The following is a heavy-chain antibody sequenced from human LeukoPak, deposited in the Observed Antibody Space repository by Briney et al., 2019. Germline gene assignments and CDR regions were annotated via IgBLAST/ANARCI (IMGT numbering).Heavy chain of an antibody. J-gene: IGHJ3*02. V-gene: IGHV3-30*04. CDR1: GFTFSSYA. CDR2: ISYDGSNK. D-gene: IGHD6-19*01. Sequence: GGSLRLSCAASGFTFSSYAMHWVRQAPGKGLEWVAVISYDGSNKYYADSVKGRFTISRDNAKDTLYLQMNSLRVEDTAVYYCARGGWYLYDALDIWGQGTLVTVSS. CDR3: ARGGWYLYDALDI.